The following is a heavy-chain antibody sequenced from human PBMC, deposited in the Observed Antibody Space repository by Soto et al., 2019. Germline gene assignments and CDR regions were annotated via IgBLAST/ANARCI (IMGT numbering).Heavy chain of an antibody. D-gene: IGHD2-2*01. V-gene: IGHV3-73*01. CDR3: ARVSAADAFDI. CDR2: IRSKANSYAT. J-gene: IGHJ3*02. Sequence: PGGSLRLSCAASGFTFSGSAMHWVRQASGKGLEWVGRIRSKANSYATAYAASVKGRFTISRDDSKNTAYLQMNSLKAEDTAVYYCARVSAADAFDIWGQGTMVTVSS. CDR1: GFTFSGSA.